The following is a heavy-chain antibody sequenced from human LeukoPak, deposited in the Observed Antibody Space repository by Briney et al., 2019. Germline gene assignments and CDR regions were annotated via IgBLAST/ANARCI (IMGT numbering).Heavy chain of an antibody. J-gene: IGHJ4*02. CDR3: AKDPPFYGDYDYFDY. CDR1: GFTFSSYA. Sequence: AGGSLRLSCAASGFTFSSYAMSWVRQAPGKGLEWVSAISGSGGSTYYADSVKGRFTISRDNSKNTLYLQMNSLRAEGTAVYYCAKDPPFYGDYDYFDYWGQGTLVTVSS. D-gene: IGHD4-17*01. CDR2: ISGSGGST. V-gene: IGHV3-23*01.